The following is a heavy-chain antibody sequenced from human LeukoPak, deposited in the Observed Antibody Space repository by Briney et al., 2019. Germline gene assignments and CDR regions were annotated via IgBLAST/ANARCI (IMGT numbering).Heavy chain of an antibody. CDR2: IWYDGSNK. D-gene: IGHD1-26*01. Sequence: GGSLRLSCAASGFTFSSYWMGWVRQAPGKGLEWVAVIWYDGSNKYYADSVKGRFTISRDNSKNTLYLQMNSLRAEDTAVYYFAIRGLYGGSYTTEDYLGQGTLVTVSS. V-gene: IGHV3-33*08. J-gene: IGHJ4*02. CDR3: AIRGLYGGSYTTEDY. CDR1: GFTFSSYW.